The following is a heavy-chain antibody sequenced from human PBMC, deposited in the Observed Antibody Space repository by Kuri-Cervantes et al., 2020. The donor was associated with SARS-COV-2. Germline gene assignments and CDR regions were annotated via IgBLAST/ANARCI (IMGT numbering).Heavy chain of an antibody. CDR2: IVVGCGNT. D-gene: IGHD2-2*02. V-gene: IGHV1-58*02. CDR3: AARGYCSSTSCYTFDY. J-gene: IGHJ4*02. CDR1: GFTFTSSA. Sequence: SVKVSCKASGFTFTSSAMQWVRQARGQRLEWIGWIVVGCGNTNYAQKFQERVTITRDMSTSTAYMELSSLRSEDTAVYYCAARGYCSSTSCYTFDYWGQGTLVTVSS.